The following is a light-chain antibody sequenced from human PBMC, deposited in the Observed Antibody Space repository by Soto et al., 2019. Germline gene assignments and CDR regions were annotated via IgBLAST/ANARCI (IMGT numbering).Light chain of an antibody. J-gene: IGKJ4*01. CDR2: WAS. CDR3: QEYSSMPLT. CDR1: QSVLYSANNKNY. V-gene: IGKV4-1*01. Sequence: DIVMTQSPDSLAVSLGERATINCKSSQSVLYSANNKNYLAWYQQKPGQPPKLLIYWASTRESGVPDRFSGSGVGKDFTLTISSLQAEDGAVYFCQEYSSMPLTFGGGTKVEIK.